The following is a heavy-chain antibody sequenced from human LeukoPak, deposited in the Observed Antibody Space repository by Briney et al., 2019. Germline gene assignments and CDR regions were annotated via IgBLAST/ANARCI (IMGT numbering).Heavy chain of an antibody. CDR3: ARDLSAAFDF. J-gene: IGHJ4*02. CDR1: GFTVSSNY. D-gene: IGHD6-19*01. Sequence: GRSLRLSCAASGFTVSSNYMSWVRQAPGKGLEWVARLVYDERSDYADSVKGRFSISRDNSKNTLFLDMSDLRVEDTAVYYCARDLSAAFDFWGQGVLVTVSS. V-gene: IGHV3-53*01. CDR2: LVYDERS.